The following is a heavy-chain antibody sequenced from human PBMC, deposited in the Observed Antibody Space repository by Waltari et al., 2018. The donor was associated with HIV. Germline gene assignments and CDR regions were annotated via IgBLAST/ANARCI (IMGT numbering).Heavy chain of an antibody. CDR1: GFTVPSYW. V-gene: IGHV3-7*01. J-gene: IGHJ4*02. Sequence: EVQLVESGGGLVQPGGSLRLSCGASGFTVPSYWMSWVRQAPGKGLEWVANIKQDGSEKYYVDSMKGRFTISRDNAKNSLYLQMNSLRAEDTAVYYCARVRGYSCWDWGQGTLVTVSS. CDR2: IKQDGSEK. CDR3: ARVRGYSCWD. D-gene: IGHD2-2*01.